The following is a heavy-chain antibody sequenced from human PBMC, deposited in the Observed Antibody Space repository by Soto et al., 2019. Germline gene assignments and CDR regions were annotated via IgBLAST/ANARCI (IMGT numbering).Heavy chain of an antibody. CDR2: IYYTGCT. V-gene: IGHV4-59*11. CDR1: GGSISNHY. J-gene: IGHJ6*02. Sequence: SETLSLTCAVSGGSISNHYWNWIRQTPERGLEWIGYIYYTGCTIYNPSLRSRVTISVDSSKNQCSLKLNYVSAADTAVYYCARDWELSTPYYYAMDVWGQGTTVTVSS. CDR3: ARDWELSTPYYYAMDV. D-gene: IGHD1-26*01.